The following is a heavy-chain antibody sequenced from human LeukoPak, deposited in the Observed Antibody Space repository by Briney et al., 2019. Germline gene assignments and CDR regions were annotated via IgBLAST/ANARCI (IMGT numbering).Heavy chain of an antibody. Sequence: GGSLRLSCAASGFTFSSYAMSWVRQAPGQGLEWVSSISSSSSYIYYADSVKGRFTISRDNAKNSLYLQMNSLRAEDTAVYYCARVESYNWNYVSWYWGQGTLVTVSS. CDR1: GFTFSSYA. J-gene: IGHJ4*02. CDR2: ISSSSSYI. D-gene: IGHD1-7*01. CDR3: ARVESYNWNYVSWY. V-gene: IGHV3-21*01.